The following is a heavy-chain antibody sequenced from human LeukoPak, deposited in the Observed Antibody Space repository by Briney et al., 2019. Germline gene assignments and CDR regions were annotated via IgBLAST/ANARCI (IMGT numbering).Heavy chain of an antibody. CDR1: GFTFSSYA. Sequence: GGSLRLSCAASGFTFSSYAMHWVRQAPGKGLEWVAVISYDGSNKYYADSVKGRFTISRDNSKNTLYLQMNSLRAEVTAVYYCATGAIGSHYFDYWGQGTLVTVSS. V-gene: IGHV3-30-3*01. CDR3: ATGAIGSHYFDY. CDR2: ISYDGSNK. J-gene: IGHJ4*02. D-gene: IGHD3-10*01.